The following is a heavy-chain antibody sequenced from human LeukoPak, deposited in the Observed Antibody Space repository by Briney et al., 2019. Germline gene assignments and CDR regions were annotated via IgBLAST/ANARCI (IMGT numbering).Heavy chain of an antibody. CDR1: GGSISSSRYY. Sequence: SETLSLTCTVSGGSISSSRYYWGWIRQPPGKGLEWIGSIYYSGSTYYNPSLKGRVTISVDTSENQFSLQLSSVTAADTAVYYCARGDRWFDPWGQGTLVTVSS. CDR3: ARGDRWFDP. CDR2: IYYSGST. V-gene: IGHV4-39*07. J-gene: IGHJ5*02.